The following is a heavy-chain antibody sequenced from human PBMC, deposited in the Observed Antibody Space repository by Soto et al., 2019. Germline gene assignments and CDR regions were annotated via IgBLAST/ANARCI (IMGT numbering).Heavy chain of an antibody. CDR3: ARRALLRYFDWLSYNWFDP. J-gene: IGHJ5*02. D-gene: IGHD3-9*01. Sequence: SEILSLTCAVYGGSFSGYYLSWIRQPPGKGLKWIGEINHSGSTNYNPSLKSRVTISVDTSKNQFSLKLSSVTAADTAVYYCARRALLRYFDWLSYNWFDPWGQGTLVTVSS. V-gene: IGHV4-34*01. CDR2: INHSGST. CDR1: GGSFSGYY.